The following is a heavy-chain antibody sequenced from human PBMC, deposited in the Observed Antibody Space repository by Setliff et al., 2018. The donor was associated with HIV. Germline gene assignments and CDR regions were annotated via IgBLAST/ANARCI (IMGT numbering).Heavy chain of an antibody. D-gene: IGHD2-15*01. Sequence: QPGGSLRRSCAASGFTFSNYAMNWVRQAPGKGLEWVSSISSSSSKIYYADSVKGRFTISRDSANKSLYLQMNSLGAEDTAVYYCAAVFTGEPGRSLDYWGPGTLVTAS. CDR3: AAVFTGEPGRSLDY. J-gene: IGHJ4*02. CDR2: ISSSSSKI. V-gene: IGHV3-48*01. CDR1: GFTFSNYA.